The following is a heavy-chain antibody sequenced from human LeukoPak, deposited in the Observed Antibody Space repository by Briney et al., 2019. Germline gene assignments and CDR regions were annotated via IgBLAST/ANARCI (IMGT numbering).Heavy chain of an antibody. V-gene: IGHV3-23*01. Sequence: PGGSLRLSCAASGFTFSSYAMSWVRQAPGKGLEWVSAISGSGGSTYYADSVKGRFTISRDNSKNTLYLQMNSLRAEDTAVYYCAKCGPYGDYPEAYYFDYWGQGTLVTVS. J-gene: IGHJ4*02. CDR3: AKCGPYGDYPEAYYFDY. D-gene: IGHD4-17*01. CDR1: GFTFSSYA. CDR2: ISGSGGST.